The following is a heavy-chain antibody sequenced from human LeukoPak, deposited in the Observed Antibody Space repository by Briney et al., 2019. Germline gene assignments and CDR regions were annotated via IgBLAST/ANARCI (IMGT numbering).Heavy chain of an antibody. J-gene: IGHJ6*03. Sequence: GASVKVSCKASGYTFTSYGISWVRQAPGQGLEWMGWISAYNGNTNYAQKLQGRVTMTTDTSTSTAYMELRSLRSDDTAVYYCARLYCSSTSCLWGYYYYYMDVWGKGTTVTVSS. V-gene: IGHV1-18*01. D-gene: IGHD2-2*01. CDR1: GYTFTSYG. CDR2: ISAYNGNT. CDR3: ARLYCSSTSCLWGYYYYYMDV.